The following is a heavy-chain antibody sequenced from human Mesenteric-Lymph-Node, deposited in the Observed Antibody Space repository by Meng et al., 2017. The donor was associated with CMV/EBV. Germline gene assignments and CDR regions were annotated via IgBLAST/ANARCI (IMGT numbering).Heavy chain of an antibody. CDR1: GDSMSRYF. CDR2: ISYSGTT. CDR3: ARGRAWFDP. Sequence: SETLSLTCTVSGDSMSRYFWSWIRQSPGKGLDWIGYISYSGTTNYNPSLNSRVTISLDTSKNQFFLRLTSVSAADTAVYYCARGRAWFDPWGQGTLVTVSS. J-gene: IGHJ5*02. V-gene: IGHV4-59*01.